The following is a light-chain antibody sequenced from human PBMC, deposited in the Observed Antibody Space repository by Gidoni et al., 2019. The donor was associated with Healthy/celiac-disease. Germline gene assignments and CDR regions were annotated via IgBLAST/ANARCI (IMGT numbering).Light chain of an antibody. Sequence: EIQLTQSPSFLSASVGDRVTITCRASQRISRYFNWYQQQPGKAPKLQIYAASSFQGGFRSRFSGSGSGTGFTLTLSSRQLEALATYYCQPRYSTPITLGPGTKVEIK. CDR1: QRISRY. CDR2: AAS. V-gene: IGKV1-39*01. J-gene: IGKJ3*01. CDR3: QPRYSTPIT.